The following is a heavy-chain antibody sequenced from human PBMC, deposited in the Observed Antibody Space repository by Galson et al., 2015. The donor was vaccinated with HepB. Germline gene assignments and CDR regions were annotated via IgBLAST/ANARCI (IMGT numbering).Heavy chain of an antibody. CDR3: VREANIAALAVFDL. CDR1: KFTFRNYG. V-gene: IGHV3-33*01. Sequence: SLRLSCAASKFTFRNYGMHWVRQAPGKGLEWVALIWAGGNWKYYGDSVKGRFTISRDNSKSTLYLQMNSLRAEDTALYYCVREANIAALAVFDLWGQGTMVTVSS. CDR2: IWAGGNWK. D-gene: IGHD6-13*01. J-gene: IGHJ3*01.